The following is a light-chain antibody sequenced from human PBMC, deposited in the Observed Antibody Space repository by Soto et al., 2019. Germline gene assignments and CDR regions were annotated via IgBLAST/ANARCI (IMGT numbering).Light chain of an antibody. CDR2: DVT. Sequence: QSALTQPRSVSGSPGQSVTISCTGTSSDVGGYNYVYWYQQHPGKAPKLIIYDVTERPSGVPDRFSVSKSGNTASLTISGLHAEDEADYYCCSYAGRYSWVFGGGTKLTVL. V-gene: IGLV2-11*01. J-gene: IGLJ3*02. CDR1: SSDVGGYNY. CDR3: CSYAGRYSWV.